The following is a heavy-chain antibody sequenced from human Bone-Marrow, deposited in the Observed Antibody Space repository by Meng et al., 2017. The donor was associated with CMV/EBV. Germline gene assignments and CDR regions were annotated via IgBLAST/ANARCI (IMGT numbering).Heavy chain of an antibody. D-gene: IGHD2-2*02. V-gene: IGHV3-30-3*01. J-gene: IGHJ4*02. CDR3: AKDSGYCSSTSCYTFDY. CDR1: GFTFSSYA. Sequence: GESLKISCAASGFTFSSYAMHWVRQAPGKGLEWVAVISYDGSNKYYADSVKGRFTISRDNSKNTLYLQMNSLRAEDTAVCYCAKDSGYCSSTSCYTFDYWGQGTLVTVSS. CDR2: ISYDGSNK.